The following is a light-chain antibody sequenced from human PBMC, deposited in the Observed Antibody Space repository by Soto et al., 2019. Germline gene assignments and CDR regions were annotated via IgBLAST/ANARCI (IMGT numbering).Light chain of an antibody. CDR3: QQSYDIGT. V-gene: IGKV1-39*01. J-gene: IGKJ1*01. CDR1: QSIATS. Sequence: DIQMTQSPSSLSASVGDRVTITCRASQSIATSLNWYQQKPGKAPKFLIHSASTLQNGVPSRFSGRGSGTDFTLTISSLEPDDFATYYCQQSYDIGTFGQGTKVDIK. CDR2: SAS.